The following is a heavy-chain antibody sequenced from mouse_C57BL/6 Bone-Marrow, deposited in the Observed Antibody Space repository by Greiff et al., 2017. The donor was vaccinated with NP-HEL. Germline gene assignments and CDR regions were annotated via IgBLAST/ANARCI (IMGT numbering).Heavy chain of an antibody. D-gene: IGHD1-1*01. CDR1: GYSFTDYN. J-gene: IGHJ4*01. CDR2: INPIYGTT. Sequence: EVQLQQSGPELVKPGASVKISCKASGYSFTDYNMNWVKQSPGKSLEWIGVINPIYGTTSYNQKFKGKATLTVDQSSSTAYMQLNSLTSEDSAVYYGARSDYYGSSRLPMDYWGQGTAVTVSA. CDR3: ARSDYYGSSRLPMDY. V-gene: IGHV1-39*01.